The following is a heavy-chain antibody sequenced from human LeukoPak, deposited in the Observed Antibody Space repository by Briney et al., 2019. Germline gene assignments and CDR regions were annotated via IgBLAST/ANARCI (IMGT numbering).Heavy chain of an antibody. Sequence: SETLSLTCTVADDSISTYYWTWIRQSPGKGLELLAYMFVSGATTYTPSLRSRVTVLVDTSKNQFSLKLSSVTAADTAVYYCARLPYYYDSHGFRDYHYYMDVWGKGTTVTVPS. V-gene: IGHV4-59*08. CDR2: MFVSGAT. CDR1: DDSISTYY. D-gene: IGHD3-22*01. J-gene: IGHJ6*03. CDR3: ARLPYYYDSHGFRDYHYYMDV.